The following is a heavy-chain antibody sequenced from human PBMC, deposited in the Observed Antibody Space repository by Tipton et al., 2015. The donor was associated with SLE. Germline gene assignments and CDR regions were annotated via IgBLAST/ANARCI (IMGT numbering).Heavy chain of an antibody. CDR1: GFTFSDYY. D-gene: IGHD3-22*01. V-gene: IGHV3-30*02. Sequence: SLRLSCAASGFTFSDYYMSWVRQAPGKGLEWVAFIRYDGSNKYYADSVKGRFTISRDNSKNTLYLQMNSLRAEDTAVYYCAKDRRVYYDSSGYAHDAFDIWGQGTIVTVSS. J-gene: IGHJ3*02. CDR2: IRYDGSNK. CDR3: AKDRRVYYDSSGYAHDAFDI.